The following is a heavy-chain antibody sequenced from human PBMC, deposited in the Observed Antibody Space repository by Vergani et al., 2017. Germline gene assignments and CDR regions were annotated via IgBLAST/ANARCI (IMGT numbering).Heavy chain of an antibody. CDR3: ARVDSSGWYEGGGAFDY. V-gene: IGHV4-34*02. J-gene: IGHJ4*02. D-gene: IGHD6-19*01. CDR1: GGSFSAYY. CDR2: INHSGST. Sequence: QVQLQQWGAGLLKPSETLSLTCAVYGGSFSAYYWSWIRQPPGKGLEWVGEINHSGSTNYNPSLKSRVTISVDTSKNQFSLKLSSVTAADTAVYYCARVDSSGWYEGGGAFDYWGQGTLVTVSS.